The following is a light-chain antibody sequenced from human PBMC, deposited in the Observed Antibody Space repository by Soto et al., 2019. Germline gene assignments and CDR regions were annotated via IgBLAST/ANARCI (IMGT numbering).Light chain of an antibody. CDR3: LQPHSYPLT. V-gene: IGKV1-17*03. CDR1: QGIGNY. CDR2: AVS. Sequence: IQMTQSPSAMSASLGDRVTITCGASQGIGNYLAWFQQKPGKVPKRLIYAVSSLLSGVPSRFSGSVSGTEGTITISSLKTEDGSTYDCLQPHSYPLTFGQGTRLEIK. J-gene: IGKJ5*01.